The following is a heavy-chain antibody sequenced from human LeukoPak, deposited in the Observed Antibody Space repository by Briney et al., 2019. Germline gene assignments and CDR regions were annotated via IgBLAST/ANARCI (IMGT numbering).Heavy chain of an antibody. J-gene: IGHJ5*02. D-gene: IGHD1-26*01. Sequence: SETLSLTCTVSGGSISSSRYSWGWIRQPPGKGLEWIGSIYYSGSTYYNPSLKSRVTISVDTSKNQFSLKLSSVTAADTAVYYCARRGSHFRVNWFDPWGQGTLVTVSS. V-gene: IGHV4-39*01. CDR3: ARRGSHFRVNWFDP. CDR2: IYYSGST. CDR1: GGSISSSRYS.